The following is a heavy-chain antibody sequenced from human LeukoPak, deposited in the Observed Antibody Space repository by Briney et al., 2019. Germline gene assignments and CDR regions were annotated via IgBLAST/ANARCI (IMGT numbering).Heavy chain of an antibody. D-gene: IGHD6-19*01. CDR1: GYTFTGFY. CDR2: INPNSGGT. CDR3: ARGGAVAFDAFDI. J-gene: IGHJ3*02. V-gene: IGHV1-2*02. Sequence: EASVKVSCKASGYTFTGFYIHWVRQAPGQGLEWMGWINPNSGGTKYAQRFQGRVTMTRDTSISTAYMELNSLRSDDTAVYHCARGGAVAFDAFDIWGQGTMVTVSS.